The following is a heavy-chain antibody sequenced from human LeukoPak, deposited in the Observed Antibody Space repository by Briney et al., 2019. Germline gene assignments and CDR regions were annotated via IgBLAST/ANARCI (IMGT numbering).Heavy chain of an antibody. D-gene: IGHD1-1*01. J-gene: IGHJ4*02. Sequence: GGSLRLPSAASEFTFTTYGMHWVRQAPGKGLEWVAFIYYDGSNIYYADYVKGRSTISRDISKNTLYLQMDSLRAEDTAIYYCARDWKTNSFDYWGQGTLVTVSS. CDR3: ARDWKTNSFDY. V-gene: IGHV3-33*01. CDR1: EFTFTTYG. CDR2: IYYDGSNI.